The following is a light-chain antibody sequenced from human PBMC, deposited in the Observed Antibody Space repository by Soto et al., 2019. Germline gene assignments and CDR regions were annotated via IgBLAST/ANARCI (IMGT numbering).Light chain of an antibody. J-gene: IGKJ1*01. CDR2: DAS. CDR3: QQYNTYSWT. CDR1: QSLNRW. Sequence: DIQLTQSPSFLSASVGDRFTITCRASQSLNRWLAWYQQKPGKAPKLLIYDASSLQSGVPSRFSGSGSGTEFALTISSLQPDDFATYYCQQYNTYSWTLGPGTKVDIK. V-gene: IGKV1-5*01.